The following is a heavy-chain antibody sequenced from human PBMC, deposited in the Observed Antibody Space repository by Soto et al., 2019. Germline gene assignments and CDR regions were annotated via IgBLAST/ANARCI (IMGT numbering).Heavy chain of an antibody. CDR2: IFYSGNS. D-gene: IGHD3-10*01. CDR1: GGSIRGGDYY. CDR3: ARLSTLYYNSDPGGYYFDY. V-gene: IGHV4-31*03. J-gene: IGHJ4*02. Sequence: QVQLQESGPGLVKPSQTLSLTCTVSGGSIRGGDYYWSWTRQHPGKGLEWIGYIFYSGNSFYNPSPKSRVTISVDTCKSPFSLQPSSAPAPDTAIHYCARLSTLYYNSDPGGYYFDYWGQGTLVTVSS.